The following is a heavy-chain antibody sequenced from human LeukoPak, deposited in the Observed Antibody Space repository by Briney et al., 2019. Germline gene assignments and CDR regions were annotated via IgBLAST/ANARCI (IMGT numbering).Heavy chain of an antibody. CDR2: IYHSGST. D-gene: IGHD1-1*01. CDR1: GGSISSGGYY. J-gene: IGHJ3*02. V-gene: IGHV4-30-2*01. CDR3: ARVNQKLNHAFDI. Sequence: PSQTLFLTCTVSGGSISSGGYYWSWIRQPPGKGLEWIGYIYHSGSTYYNPSLKSRVTISVDRSKNQFSLKLSSVTAADTAVYYCARVNQKLNHAFDIWGQGTMVTVSS.